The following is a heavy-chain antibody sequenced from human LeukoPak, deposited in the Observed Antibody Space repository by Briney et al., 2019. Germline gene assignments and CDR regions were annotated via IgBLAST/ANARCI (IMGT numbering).Heavy chain of an antibody. CDR2: INTNTGNP. J-gene: IGHJ6*02. CDR1: GYTFITYA. D-gene: IGHD2-2*01. CDR3: ARDPHCRSTSCHHSYQYGMDV. V-gene: IGHV7-4-1*02. Sequence: ASVKVSCKASGYTFITYAMNWVRQAPGQGLEWLGWINTNTGNPTYAQGFTGRLVFSLDTSVSTAYLQISSLKAEDTAVYYCARDPHCRSTSCHHSYQYGMDVWGQGTTVTVSS.